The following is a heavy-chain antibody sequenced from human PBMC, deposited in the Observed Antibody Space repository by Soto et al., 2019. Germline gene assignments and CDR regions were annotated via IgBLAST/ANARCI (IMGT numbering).Heavy chain of an antibody. CDR1: GYTFTSYD. J-gene: IGHJ5*02. D-gene: IGHD6-19*01. Sequence: QVQLVQSGAEVKKPGASVKVSCKASGYTFTSYDIIWVRQATGQGLEWMGWMNPSTGNTDSAEKFQGRLTMNRNTSISTVYMELRSLSFEDTAVYYCARGRIIVAGGFDPWGQGTLVTVSS. V-gene: IGHV1-8*01. CDR3: ARGRIIVAGGFDP. CDR2: MNPSTGNT.